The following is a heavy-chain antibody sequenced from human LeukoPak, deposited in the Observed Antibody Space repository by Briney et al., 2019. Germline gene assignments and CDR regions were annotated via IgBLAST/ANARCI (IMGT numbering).Heavy chain of an antibody. CDR3: ARDGIVPAGEVGYFDY. Sequence: GRSLRLSCAASGFTFSGYALHWVRQAPGKGLEWVAVISYDGSNKYYADSVKGRFTISRDNSKNTLYLQMNSLRAEDTAVYYCARDGIVPAGEVGYFDYWGQGTLLTVSS. V-gene: IGHV3-30-3*01. J-gene: IGHJ4*02. CDR1: GFTFSGYA. D-gene: IGHD2-2*01. CDR2: ISYDGSNK.